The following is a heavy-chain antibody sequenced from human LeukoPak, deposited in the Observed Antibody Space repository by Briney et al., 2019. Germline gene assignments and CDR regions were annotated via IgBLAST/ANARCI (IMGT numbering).Heavy chain of an antibody. J-gene: IGHJ6*02. Sequence: SETLSLTCAVYGGSFSGYYWSWIRQPPGKGLEWIGEINHSGSTNYNPSLKSRVTISVDTSKNQFSLKLSSVTAADTAVYYCARGPTGILTGYYPNYYYYGMDVWGQGTTVTVSS. CDR1: GGSFSGYY. D-gene: IGHD3-9*01. CDR3: ARGPTGILTGYYPNYYYYGMDV. CDR2: INHSGST. V-gene: IGHV4-34*01.